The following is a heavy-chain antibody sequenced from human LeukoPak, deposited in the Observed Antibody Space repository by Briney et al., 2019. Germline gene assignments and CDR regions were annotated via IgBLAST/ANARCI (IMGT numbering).Heavy chain of an antibody. D-gene: IGHD3-10*01. Sequence: PGGSLRLSCAASGFTFSSYAMSWVRQAPGKGLEWVSAISGSGGSTNYADSVKGRFTISRDNSKNTLYLQMNSLRAEDTAVYYCATQLWFGESFDYWGQGTLVTVSS. CDR2: ISGSGGST. V-gene: IGHV3-23*01. CDR3: ATQLWFGESFDY. J-gene: IGHJ4*02. CDR1: GFTFSSYA.